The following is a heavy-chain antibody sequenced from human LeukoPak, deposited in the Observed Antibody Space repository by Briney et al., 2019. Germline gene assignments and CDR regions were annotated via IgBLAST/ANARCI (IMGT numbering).Heavy chain of an antibody. CDR1: GFTFSSYG. V-gene: IGHV3-30*18. CDR2: ISYDGSNK. Sequence: GGSLRLSCAASGFTFSSYGMHWVRQAPGKGLEWVAVISYDGSNKYYADSVKGRFTISRDNSKNTLYLQMNSLRAEDTAVYYCAKVYSSSSEYFQHWGQGTLVTVSS. CDR3: AKVYSSSSEYFQH. D-gene: IGHD6-13*01. J-gene: IGHJ1*01.